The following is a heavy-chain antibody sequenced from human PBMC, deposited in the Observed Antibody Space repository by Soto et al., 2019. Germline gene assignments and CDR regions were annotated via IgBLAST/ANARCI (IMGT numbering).Heavy chain of an antibody. J-gene: IGHJ4*02. Sequence: QLQLQESGSGLVKPSQTLSLTCAVSGGSISSGGYSWSWIRQPPGKGLEWIGYIYHSGSTYYNPSLXSXVXIXLDRSKTQFSLKLSSVTAADTAVYYCARGNVVAIDYWGQGTLVTVSS. CDR1: GGSISSGGYS. CDR3: ARGNVVAIDY. CDR2: IYHSGST. V-gene: IGHV4-30-2*01. D-gene: IGHD2-21*01.